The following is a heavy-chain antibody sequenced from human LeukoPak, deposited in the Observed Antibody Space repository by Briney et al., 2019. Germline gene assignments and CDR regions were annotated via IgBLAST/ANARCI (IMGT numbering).Heavy chain of an antibody. CDR2: ISWNSGSI. CDR3: AKGRGGSYRGDAFDI. V-gene: IGHV3-9*03. Sequence: GGSLRLSCAASGFTFDDYAMHWVRQAPGKGLEWVSGISWNSGSIGYADSVKGRFTISRDNAKNSLYLQMNSLRAKDMALYYCAKGRGGSYRGDAFDIWGQGTMVTVSS. D-gene: IGHD1-26*01. CDR1: GFTFDDYA. J-gene: IGHJ3*02.